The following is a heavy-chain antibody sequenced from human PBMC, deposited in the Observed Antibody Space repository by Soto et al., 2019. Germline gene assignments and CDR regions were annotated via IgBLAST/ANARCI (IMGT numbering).Heavy chain of an antibody. CDR1: GASISSYY. CDR3: ARHSQNGPPLWFGELLS. V-gene: IGHV4-59*01. Sequence: QVQLQESGPGLVKPSETLSLTCTVSGASISSYYWSWIRQPPGKGLDWIGYIHYSGSINYNPSLKSRVIISIDTSKNQFSLNLSSVTAADTAVDYCARHSQNGPPLWFGELLSWGQGTLVTVSS. CDR2: IHYSGSI. J-gene: IGHJ4*02. D-gene: IGHD3-10*01.